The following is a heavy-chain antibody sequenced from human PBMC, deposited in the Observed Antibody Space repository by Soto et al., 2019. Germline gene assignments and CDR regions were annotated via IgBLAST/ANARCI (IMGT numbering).Heavy chain of an antibody. D-gene: IGHD2-15*01. CDR1: GGTFSRDA. J-gene: IGHJ5*02. CDR2: IIPMFGAA. CDR3: ARGVVVVAASQLGWFDP. Sequence: SVKVSCKASGGTFSRDAISWVRQAPGQGLEWMGGIIPMFGAAKYAQKFQGRLTITADESTSTAYMDLRSLRSEDTAVYYCARGVVVVAASQLGWFDPWGQGTLVTVSS. V-gene: IGHV1-69*13.